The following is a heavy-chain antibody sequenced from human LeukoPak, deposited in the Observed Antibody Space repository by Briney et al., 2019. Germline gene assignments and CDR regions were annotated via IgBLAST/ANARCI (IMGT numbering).Heavy chain of an antibody. J-gene: IGHJ4*02. V-gene: IGHV3-23*01. CDR3: AKHYYGSGSYTLDY. Sequence: LPGGSLRLSCAASGFTFSSYAMSWVRQAPGKGLEWVSAISGSGGSTYHADSVKGRFTISRDNSKNTLYLQMNSLRAEDTAVYYCAKHYYGSGSYTLDYWGQGTLVTVSS. D-gene: IGHD3-10*01. CDR2: ISGSGGST. CDR1: GFTFSSYA.